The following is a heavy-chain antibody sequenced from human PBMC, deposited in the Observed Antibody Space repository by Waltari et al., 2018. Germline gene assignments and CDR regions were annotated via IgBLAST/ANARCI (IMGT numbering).Heavy chain of an antibody. D-gene: IGHD1-26*01. CDR2: VSVSGKTM. Sequence: EVQLVESGGGLVQPGGSLRLSCAASGFIFINYEMNWVRQTPGKGLEWVSYVSVSGKTMYNVDSVKGRFTISRDNAKNSLHLQMNSLRAEDTAVYYCARAYSGSYYRYFEYWGQGALVTVSS. V-gene: IGHV3-48*03. CDR1: GFIFINYE. CDR3: ARAYSGSYYRYFEY. J-gene: IGHJ1*01.